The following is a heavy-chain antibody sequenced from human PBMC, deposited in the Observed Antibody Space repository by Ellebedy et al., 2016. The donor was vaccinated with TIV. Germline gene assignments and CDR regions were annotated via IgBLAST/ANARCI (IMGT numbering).Heavy chain of an antibody. Sequence: SVKVSCXASGGTFSSYAISWVRQAPGQGLEWMGGIIPIFGTANYAQKFQGRVTMTRDTSTSTVYMELSSLRSEDTAVYYCAREAEDIVVVPIDDYYGMDVWGQGTTVTVSS. CDR1: GGTFSSYA. J-gene: IGHJ6*02. CDR3: AREAEDIVVVPIDDYYGMDV. CDR2: IIPIFGTA. D-gene: IGHD2-2*01. V-gene: IGHV1-69*05.